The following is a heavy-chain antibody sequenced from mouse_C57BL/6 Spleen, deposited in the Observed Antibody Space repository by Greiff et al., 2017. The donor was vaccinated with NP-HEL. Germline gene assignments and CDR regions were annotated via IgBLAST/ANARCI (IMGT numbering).Heavy chain of an antibody. CDR1: GYTFTSYG. Sequence: QVHVKQSGAELARPGASVKLSCKASGYTFTSYGISWVKQRTGQGLEWIGEIYPRSVKPYYNVKFKGKTALTADKSSSTAYMELRSLSSEGSAIYFCARERYGSSYNTMDYWGQGTSVNVSS. V-gene: IGHV1-81*01. CDR2: IYPRSVKP. J-gene: IGHJ4*01. D-gene: IGHD1-1*01. CDR3: ARERYGSSYNTMDY.